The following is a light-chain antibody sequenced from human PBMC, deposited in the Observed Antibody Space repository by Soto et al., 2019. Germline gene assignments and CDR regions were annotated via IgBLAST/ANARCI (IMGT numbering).Light chain of an antibody. Sequence: TQSPGTLSLSPGERATLSCRASQSVSSSYLAWYQQKPGKAPNLLIYKASSLESGVPSRFSGSGSGTEFTVTISSLQPEDFATYYCQQFNSYPWTFGQGTKVDIK. J-gene: IGKJ1*01. CDR2: KAS. CDR1: QSVSSS. CDR3: QQFNSYPWT. V-gene: IGKV1-5*03.